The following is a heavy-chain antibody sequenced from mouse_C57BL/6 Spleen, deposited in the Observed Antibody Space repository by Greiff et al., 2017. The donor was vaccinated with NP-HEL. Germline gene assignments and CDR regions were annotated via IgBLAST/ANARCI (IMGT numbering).Heavy chain of an antibody. CDR3: ARGTANPFDY. D-gene: IGHD3-1*01. CDR2: IYPGSGNT. J-gene: IGHJ2*01. V-gene: IGHV1-76*01. Sequence: QVQLQQSGAELVRPGASVKLSCKASGYTFTDYYINWVKQRPGQGLEWIARIYPGSGNTYYNEKFKGKATLTADTSSSTAYMQLSSLTSEDSAVYYCARGTANPFDYWGQGTTLTVSS. CDR1: GYTFTDYY.